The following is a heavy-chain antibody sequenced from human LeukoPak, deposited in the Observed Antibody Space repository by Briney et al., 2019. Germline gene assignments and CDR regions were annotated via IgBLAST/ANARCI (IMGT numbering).Heavy chain of an antibody. CDR1: GFTFSSYS. V-gene: IGHV3-30*03. D-gene: IGHD3-10*01. J-gene: IGHJ4*02. CDR3: ARASQGRVY. CDR2: ISYDGSNK. Sequence: PGGSLRLSCAASGFTFSSYSINWVRQAPGKGLEWVAVISYDGSNKYYADSVKGRFTISRDNSKNTLYLQMNSLRAEDTAVYYCARASQGRVYWGQGTLVTVSS.